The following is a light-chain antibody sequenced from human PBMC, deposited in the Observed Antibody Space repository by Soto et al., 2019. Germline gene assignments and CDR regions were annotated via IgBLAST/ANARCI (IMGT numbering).Light chain of an antibody. V-gene: IGKV3-11*01. CDR3: QQRSNWLLT. CDR2: DAS. CDR1: QSVSSY. Sequence: EIVLTQSPATLSLSPGERATLSCRASQSVSSYLAWYQQHPGQAPSLRIYDASNRATGSPARVSGSGSGTDFTLTIRSLEPEDFAVYYCQQRSNWLLTFGGGTKVEIK. J-gene: IGKJ4*01.